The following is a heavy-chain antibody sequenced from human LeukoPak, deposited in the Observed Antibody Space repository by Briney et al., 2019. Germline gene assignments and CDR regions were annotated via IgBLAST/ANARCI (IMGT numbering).Heavy chain of an antibody. CDR2: ISSSSSYI. CDR3: ARDAVTYYYDSSGYWPLYYFDY. CDR1: GFTFSSYS. D-gene: IGHD3-22*01. V-gene: IGHV3-21*01. J-gene: IGHJ4*02. Sequence: GGSLRLSCAASGFTFSSYSMNWVRQARGKGLEWVSCISSSSSYIYYADSVKGRFTISRDNAKNSLYLQMNSLRAEDTAVYYCARDAVTYYYDSSGYWPLYYFDYWGQGTLVTVSS.